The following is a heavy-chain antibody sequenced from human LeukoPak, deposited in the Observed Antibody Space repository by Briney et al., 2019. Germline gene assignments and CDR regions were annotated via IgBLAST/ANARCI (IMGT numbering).Heavy chain of an antibody. CDR2: IYHSGST. J-gene: IGHJ5*02. V-gene: IGHV4-30-2*01. CDR1: GGSISSGGYY. Sequence: SQTLSLTCTVSGGSISSGGYYWSWIRQPPGKGLEWIGYIYHSGSTYYNPSLKSRVTISVDRSENQFSLKLSSVTAADTAVYYCARLATGWFDPWGQGTLVTVSS. CDR3: ARLATGWFDP.